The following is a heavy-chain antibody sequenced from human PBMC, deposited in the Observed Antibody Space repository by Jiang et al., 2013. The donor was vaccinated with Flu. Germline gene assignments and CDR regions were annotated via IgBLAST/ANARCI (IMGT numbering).Heavy chain of an antibody. Sequence: WVSRINSDGSTTNYADSVKGRFTISRDNGKNTLYLQINSLRAEDTAVYYCAGHSRGTPGALAWGQGTLVTVSS. D-gene: IGHD1-1*01. J-gene: IGHJ5*02. V-gene: IGHV3-74*01. CDR3: AGHSRGTPGALA. CDR2: INSDGSTT.